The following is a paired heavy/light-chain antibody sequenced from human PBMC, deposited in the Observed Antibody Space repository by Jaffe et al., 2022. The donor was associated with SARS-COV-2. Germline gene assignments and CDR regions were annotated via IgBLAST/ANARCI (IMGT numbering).Light chain of an antibody. CDR1: QGISSW. V-gene: IGKV1-12*01. CDR3: QQTNSFPYT. J-gene: IGKJ2*01. Sequence: DIQMTQSPSSVSAVVGDRVTITCRASQGISSWLAWYQQKPGKAPELLIYSTSTLQTGVPSRFSASGSGTDFTLTITSLQPEDFATYYCQQTNSFPYTFGQGTKLEIK. CDR2: STS.
Heavy chain of an antibody. Sequence: EVQLVESGGGLVKPGGSLRLSCAASGFTFSTYYMNWVRQAPGKGLEWVSSISSTSDFKYYAGSVKGRFTVSRDNAKNSLFLQINNLRAEDTAVYFCARVNYYARDGLDIWGQGTMVTVSS. CDR1: GFTFSTYY. D-gene: IGHD3-10*01. J-gene: IGHJ3*02. CDR3: ARVNYYARDGLDI. V-gene: IGHV3-21*01. CDR2: ISSTSDFK.